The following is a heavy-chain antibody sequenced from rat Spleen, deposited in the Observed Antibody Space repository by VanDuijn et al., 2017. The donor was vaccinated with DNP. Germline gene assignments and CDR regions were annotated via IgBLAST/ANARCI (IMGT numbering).Heavy chain of an antibody. CDR3: GGRWWGGRVHS. Sequence: EVQLVESGGGLVQPGRSLKLSCAASGFTFSNYDMAWVRQAPTKGLEWVASISTSGGSTYYRDSVKGRFTVARNNAKSTLFLQMDSLRSEDAATYFCGGRWWGGRVHSWGQIVMIAASS. D-gene: IGHD1-1*01. V-gene: IGHV5S23*01. CDR2: ISTSGGST. J-gene: IGHJ2*01. CDR1: GFTFSNYD.